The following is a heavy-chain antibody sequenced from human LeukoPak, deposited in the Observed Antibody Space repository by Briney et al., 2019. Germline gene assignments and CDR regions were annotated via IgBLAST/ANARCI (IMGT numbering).Heavy chain of an antibody. V-gene: IGHV3-23*01. D-gene: IGHD2-2*02. CDR3: AKDLCSSTSCYTVTGFDY. CDR1: GFTFSSYA. CDR2: ISGSGGST. J-gene: IGHJ4*02. Sequence: AGGSLRLSCAASGFTFSSYAMSWVRQAPGKGLEWVSAISGSGGSTYYADSVKGRFTISRDNSKNTLYLQMNSLRAEDTAVYYCAKDLCSSTSCYTVTGFDYWGQGTLVTVSS.